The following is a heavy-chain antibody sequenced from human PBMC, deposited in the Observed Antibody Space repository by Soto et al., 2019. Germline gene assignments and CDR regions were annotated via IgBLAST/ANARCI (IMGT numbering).Heavy chain of an antibody. CDR2: IYHSGST. V-gene: IGHV4-4*02. Sequence: SETLSLTCFVSGGSISSSNWWSWVRQPPGKGLEWIGEIYHSGSTNYNPSLKSRVTMSLDKSKNQFSLKLTSVTAADTAVYYCARHDYGDYNVYFDPWGKGPLVTVSS. CDR3: ARHDYGDYNVYFDP. J-gene: IGHJ4*02. D-gene: IGHD4-17*01. CDR1: GGSISSSNW.